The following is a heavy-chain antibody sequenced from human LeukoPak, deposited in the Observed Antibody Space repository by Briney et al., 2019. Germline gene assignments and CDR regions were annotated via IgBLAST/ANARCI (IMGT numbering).Heavy chain of an antibody. D-gene: IGHD1-1*01. CDR2: IYHSGST. CDR1: GFTFSSYAM. V-gene: IGHV4-4*02. CDR3: ARYQRGWFDP. J-gene: IGHJ5*02. Sequence: GSLRLSCAASGFTFSSYAMSWVRQAPGKGLEWIGEIYHSGSTNYNPSLKSRVTISVDKSKNQFSLKLSSVTAADTAVYYCARYQRGWFDPWGQGTLVTVSS.